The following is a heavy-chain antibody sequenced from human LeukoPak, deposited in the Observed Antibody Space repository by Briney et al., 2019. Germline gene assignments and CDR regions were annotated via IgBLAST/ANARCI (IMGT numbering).Heavy chain of an antibody. V-gene: IGHV3-21*01. CDR3: ATDGRSSGWYGFDY. D-gene: IGHD6-19*01. Sequence: KTGGSLRLSCAASGFTFSTYSMNWVRQAPGKGLEWVSSITSPVGRMCYADSLKGRITISRDNARSTLYLQMNSLRAEDTAVYYCATDGRSSGWYGFDYWGQGILVTVSS. CDR1: GFTFSTYS. J-gene: IGHJ4*02. CDR2: ITSPVGRM.